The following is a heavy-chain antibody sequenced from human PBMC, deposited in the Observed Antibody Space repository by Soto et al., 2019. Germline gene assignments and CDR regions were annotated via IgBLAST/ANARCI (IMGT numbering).Heavy chain of an antibody. CDR2: ISAYNGNT. CDR1: GYTFTSYG. V-gene: IGHV1-18*01. Sequence: GGSLRLSCAASGYTFTSYGISWVRQAPGQGLEWMGWISAYNGNTNYAQKLQGRVTMTTDTSTSTAYMELRSLRSDDTAVYYCARDPPVTGSSSTGFDPWGQGTLVTVSS. D-gene: IGHD6-6*01. J-gene: IGHJ5*02. CDR3: ARDPPVTGSSSTGFDP.